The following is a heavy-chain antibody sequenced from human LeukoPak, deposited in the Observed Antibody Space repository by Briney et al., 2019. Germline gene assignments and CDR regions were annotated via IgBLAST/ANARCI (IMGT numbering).Heavy chain of an antibody. CDR1: GGSISSYY. D-gene: IGHD3-22*01. J-gene: IGHJ4*02. V-gene: IGHV3-7*01. CDR2: IQQDGSDK. Sequence: PSETLSLTCTVSGGSISSYYWSWIRQPPGKGLEWVANIQQDGSDKYYVDSVKGRFTISRDNAKNSLYLQMNSLRAEDTAVYYCARDLYRIVVVPHYFDYWGQGTLVTVSS. CDR3: ARDLYRIVVVPHYFDY.